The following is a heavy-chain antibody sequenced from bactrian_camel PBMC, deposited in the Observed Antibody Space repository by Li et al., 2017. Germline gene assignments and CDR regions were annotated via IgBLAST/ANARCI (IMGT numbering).Heavy chain of an antibody. D-gene: IGHD7*01. J-gene: IGHJ7*01. Sequence: QVQLVESGGGSVQAGGSLRLSCVASGVKGHSRGWCMGWFRQPQGKEREAVATIDGLDAAFYVDSVKGRFTISRDNAKNTMYLQMNSLKPDDAGTYYCAVAIRGMYGGTWFCHNRDGIDYWGEGTQVTVS. CDR1: GVKGHSRGWC. V-gene: IGHV3S55*01. CDR2: IDGLDAA.